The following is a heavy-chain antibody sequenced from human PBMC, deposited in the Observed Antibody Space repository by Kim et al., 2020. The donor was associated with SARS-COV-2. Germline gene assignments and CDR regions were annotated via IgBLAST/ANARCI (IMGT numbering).Heavy chain of an antibody. CDR3: ARDSVNAGSHYYYDGMDV. V-gene: IGHV3-7*03. D-gene: IGHD3-10*01. CDR1: GFTFSSYW. J-gene: IGHJ6*02. CDR2: IKQDGGEK. Sequence: GGSLRLSCAASGFTFSSYWMSWVRQAPEKGLEWVANIKQDGGEKYYVDSVKGRFTISRDNAKNSLYLQMNSLRALDTAVYYCARDSVNAGSHYYYDGMDVWGQGTVVTVSS.